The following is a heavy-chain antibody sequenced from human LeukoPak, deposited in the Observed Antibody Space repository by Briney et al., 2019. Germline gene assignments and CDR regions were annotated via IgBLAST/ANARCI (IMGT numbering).Heavy chain of an antibody. Sequence: KPSETLSLTCTVSGGSISTYYWSWIRQPAGKGLEWIGRIYTSVNPNYNPSPKSRVTMPVHTSKNPSSLQLTSGTAADTAVYYCARDRGTSWSVWFDPWGQGTLVTVSS. V-gene: IGHV4-4*07. D-gene: IGHD6-13*01. CDR1: GGSISTYY. J-gene: IGHJ5*02. CDR3: ARDRGTSWSVWFDP. CDR2: IYTSVNP.